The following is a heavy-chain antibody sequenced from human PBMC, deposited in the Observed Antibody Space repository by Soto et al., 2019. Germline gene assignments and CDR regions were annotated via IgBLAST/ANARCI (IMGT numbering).Heavy chain of an antibody. J-gene: IGHJ4*02. Sequence: ASVKVSCKASGDTFNFYSINWVRQAPGLGLEWMGRVNPIVSMSNYAQKFQGRVTMTADKSTSTAYMELSSLRSEDTAVYYCARGVYYYDSSGYSALGYWGQGTLVTVSS. CDR1: GDTFNFYS. CDR3: ARGVYYYDSSGYSALGY. D-gene: IGHD3-22*01. V-gene: IGHV1-69*04. CDR2: VNPIVSMS.